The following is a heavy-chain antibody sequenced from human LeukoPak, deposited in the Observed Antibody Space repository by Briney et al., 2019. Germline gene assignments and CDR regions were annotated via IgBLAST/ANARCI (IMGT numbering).Heavy chain of an antibody. V-gene: IGHV1-69*13. D-gene: IGHD3-9*01. CDR1: GDSFKSYV. J-gene: IGHJ5*02. CDR2: ILPIFGSA. CDR3: ARAEDQGRYFDWLPGFDP. Sequence: GASAKVSCKASGDSFKSYVINWVRQAPGQGLEWMGGILPIFGSAIYAQHFRGRLTITAAESTNTAYMELHRLRSDDTALYYCARAEDQGRYFDWLPGFDPWGQGTLVTVSS.